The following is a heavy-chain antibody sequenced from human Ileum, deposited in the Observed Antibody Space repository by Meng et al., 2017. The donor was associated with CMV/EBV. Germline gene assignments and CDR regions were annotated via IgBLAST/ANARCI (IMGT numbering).Heavy chain of an antibody. CDR2: VFGGGTPT. J-gene: IGHJ6*02. CDR3: AKIHLARSTRAMDV. D-gene: IGHD2-2*01. Sequence: GGSLRLSCAASGFTLTTYAMSWVRQAPGKGLEWVSIVFGGGTPTYYAVSVKCRFTISRDNSKDTLYLQMTSLRAEDTGVYYRAKIHLARSTRAMDVWGQGTTVTVSS. V-gene: IGHV3-23*03. CDR1: GFTLTTYA.